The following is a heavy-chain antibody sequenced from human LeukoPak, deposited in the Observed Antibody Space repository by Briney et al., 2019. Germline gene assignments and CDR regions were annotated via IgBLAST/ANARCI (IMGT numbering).Heavy chain of an antibody. J-gene: IGHJ5*02. D-gene: IGHD3-3*01. CDR3: TRHGVFWSGYSKGNWFDP. Sequence: SESLSLTCAVYGGSFSGYYWSWIRQLPGKGLEWIGEIDHSGSTNYNPSLKSRVTISVDTSKNQFSLKLSSVTAADTAVYYCTRHGVFWSGYSKGNWFDPWGQGTPVTVSS. V-gene: IGHV4-34*01. CDR1: GGSFSGYY. CDR2: IDHSGST.